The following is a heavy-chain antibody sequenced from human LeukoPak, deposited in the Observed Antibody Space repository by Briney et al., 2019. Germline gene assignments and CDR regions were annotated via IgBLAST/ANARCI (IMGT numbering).Heavy chain of an antibody. CDR2: FYLRGNT. J-gene: IGHJ4*02. CDR3: ARGTITTVTDS. V-gene: IGHV4-4*02. D-gene: IGHD4-17*01. CDR1: GGSISSSNW. Sequence: SGTLSLTCAVSGGSISSSNWWSWVRQPPGKGLEWVGEFYLRGNTNYNPSLESRVTISVDESKTQLSLRLESVTAADTAVYYCARGTITTVTDSWGPGTLVTVSS.